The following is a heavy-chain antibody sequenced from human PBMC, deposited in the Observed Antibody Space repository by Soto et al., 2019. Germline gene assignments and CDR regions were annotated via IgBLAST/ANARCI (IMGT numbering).Heavy chain of an antibody. D-gene: IGHD4-17*01. CDR3: AGAYGDYERPFDY. J-gene: IGHJ4*02. CDR1: GGSISSYY. V-gene: IGHV4-59*01. CDR2: IYYSGGT. Sequence: SETLSLTCTVSGGSISSYYWSWIRQPPGKGLEWIGYIYYSGGTNYNPSLKSRVTISVDTSKNQFSLKLSSVTATDTAVYYCAGAYGDYERPFDYWGQGTLVTVSS.